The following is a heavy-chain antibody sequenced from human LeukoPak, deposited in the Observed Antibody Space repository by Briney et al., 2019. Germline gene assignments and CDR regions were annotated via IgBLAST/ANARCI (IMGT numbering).Heavy chain of an antibody. D-gene: IGHD3-3*01. CDR1: GFTFSSYG. CDR3: AKRGITIFGVATTEDY. CDR2: IRYDGSNK. J-gene: IGHJ4*02. Sequence: GGSLRLSCAASGFTFSSYGMHWVRQAPGKGLELVAFIRYDGSNKYYADSVKGRFTISRDNSKNTLYLQMNSLRAEDTAVYYCAKRGITIFGVATTEDYWGQGTLVTVSS. V-gene: IGHV3-30*02.